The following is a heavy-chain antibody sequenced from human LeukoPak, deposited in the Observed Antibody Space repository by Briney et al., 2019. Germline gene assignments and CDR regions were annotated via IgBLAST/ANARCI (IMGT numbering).Heavy chain of an antibody. CDR2: IYYSGST. CDR3: ARVQGYCSGGSCYWLDY. V-gene: IGHV4-59*02. CDR1: GGSVSGHY. D-gene: IGHD2-15*01. Sequence: SETLSLTCTVSGGSVSGHYWSWIRQSPGKRLEWIGSIYYSGSTNYNPSLKSRVTISLDTSNNQFSLKLSSVTAADTAVYYCARVQGYCSGGSCYWLDYWGQGTLVTVSS. J-gene: IGHJ4*02.